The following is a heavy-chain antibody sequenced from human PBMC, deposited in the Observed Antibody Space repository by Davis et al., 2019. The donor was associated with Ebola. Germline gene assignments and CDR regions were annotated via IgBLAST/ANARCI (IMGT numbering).Heavy chain of an antibody. CDR3: TTGYYDSSGYPPAFS. CDR1: GFTFTNAW. V-gene: IGHV3-15*07. D-gene: IGHD3-22*01. Sequence: ESLKTPCASSGFTFTNAWMNWVRQAPGTGLEWVGRIKSKRDGETRDYAAPVKGRFTISSDDSKNTLYLQMNSLQSEDTAVYYCTTGYYDSSGYPPAFSWGQGTLVTVSS. CDR2: IKSKRDGETR. J-gene: IGHJ4*02.